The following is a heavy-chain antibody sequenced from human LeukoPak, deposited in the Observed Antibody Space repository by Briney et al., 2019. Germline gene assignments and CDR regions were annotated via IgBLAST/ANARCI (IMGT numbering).Heavy chain of an antibody. V-gene: IGHV3-30*03. Sequence: PGGSLRLSCAASGFTFSSYGMHWVRQAPGKGLEWVAVISYDGSNKYYADSVKGRFTISRDNSKNTLYLQMNSLRAEDTAVYYCARTADYGETNGYYFDYWGQGTLVTVSS. CDR2: ISYDGSNK. CDR3: ARTADYGETNGYYFDY. J-gene: IGHJ4*02. CDR1: GFTFSSYG. D-gene: IGHD4-17*01.